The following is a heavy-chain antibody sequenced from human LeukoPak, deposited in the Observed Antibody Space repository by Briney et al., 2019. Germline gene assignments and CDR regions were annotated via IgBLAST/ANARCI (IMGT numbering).Heavy chain of an antibody. D-gene: IGHD3-3*01. CDR3: ARFWSGYYTADAFDI. Sequence: SETLSLTCTVSGGSISSHYWSWIRQPPGKGLEWIGYIYYSGSTNYNPSLKSRVTISVDTSKNQFSLKLSSVTAADTAVYYCARFWSGYYTADAFDIWGQGTMVTVSS. J-gene: IGHJ3*02. V-gene: IGHV4-59*11. CDR1: GGSISSHY. CDR2: IYYSGST.